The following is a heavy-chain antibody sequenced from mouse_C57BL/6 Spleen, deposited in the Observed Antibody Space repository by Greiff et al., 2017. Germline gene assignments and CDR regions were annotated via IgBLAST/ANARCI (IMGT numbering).Heavy chain of an antibody. CDR1: GYTFTNYW. Sequence: QVQLKESGAELVRPGTSVKMSCKASGYTFTNYWIGWAKQRPGHGLEWIGDIYPGGGYTNYNEKFKGKATLTADKSSSTAYMQFSSLTSEDSAIYYCARHQRYFDVWGTGTTVTVSS. CDR2: IYPGGGYT. CDR3: ARHQRYFDV. J-gene: IGHJ1*03. V-gene: IGHV1-63*01.